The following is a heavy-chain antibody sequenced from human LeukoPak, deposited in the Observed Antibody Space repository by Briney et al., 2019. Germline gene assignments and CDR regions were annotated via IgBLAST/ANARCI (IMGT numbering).Heavy chain of an antibody. CDR2: IIPILGIA. V-gene: IGHV1-69*04. CDR3: ARNLPPYYFDY. J-gene: IGHJ4*02. CDR1: GGIFSSYA. Sequence: EASVKVSCKASGGIFSSYAISWVRQPPGQGLELMGRIIPILGIANYAQKFQGRVTITADKSTSTAYMDLSSLRSEDTAVYYCARNLPPYYFDYWGQGTLVTVSS.